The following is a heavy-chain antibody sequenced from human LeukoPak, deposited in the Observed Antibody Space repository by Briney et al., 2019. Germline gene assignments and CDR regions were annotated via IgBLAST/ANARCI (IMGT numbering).Heavy chain of an antibody. Sequence: ASVKVSCKASGGTFSSYTISWVRQAPGQGLEWMGRIIPILGIANYAQKFQGRVTITADKSTSTAYMELSSLRSEDTAVCYCARGKRSSEVDVWGQGTTVTVSS. CDR3: ARGKRSSEVDV. D-gene: IGHD6-19*01. CDR1: GGTFSSYT. CDR2: IIPILGIA. V-gene: IGHV1-69*02. J-gene: IGHJ6*02.